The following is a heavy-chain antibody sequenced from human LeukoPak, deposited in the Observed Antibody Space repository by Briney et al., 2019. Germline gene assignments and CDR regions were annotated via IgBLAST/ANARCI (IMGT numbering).Heavy chain of an antibody. V-gene: IGHV3-73*01. D-gene: IGHD6-19*01. CDR3: TRPPGIAVADWFDP. Sequence: GGSLRLSCAASGFTFSGSAMHWVRQASGKGLEWVGRIRSKANSYATAYAASVKGRFTISRDDSKNTAYLQMNSLKTEDTAVYYCTRPPGIAVADWFDPWGQGTLVTVSS. CDR2: IRSKANSYAT. J-gene: IGHJ5*02. CDR1: GFTFSGSA.